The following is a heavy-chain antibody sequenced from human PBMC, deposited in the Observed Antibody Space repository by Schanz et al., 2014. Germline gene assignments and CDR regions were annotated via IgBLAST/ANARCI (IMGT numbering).Heavy chain of an antibody. CDR2: IWNNGVTK. V-gene: IGHV3-33*01. CDR1: GFSLNTYG. D-gene: IGHD4-17*01. CDR3: ARARFDYGEVDY. Sequence: QAQLMESGGGVAQPGTSLILSCSVSGFSLNTYGIHWFRQPAGKGLEWVAVIWNNGVTKYYADSVRGRFTISRDRFQNTLYLRMSSLRAEDTAVYYCARARFDYGEVDYWGQGTLVTVSS. J-gene: IGHJ4*02.